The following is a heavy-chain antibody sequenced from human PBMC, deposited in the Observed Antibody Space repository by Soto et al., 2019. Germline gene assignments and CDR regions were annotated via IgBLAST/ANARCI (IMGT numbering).Heavy chain of an antibody. J-gene: IGHJ4*02. CDR2: ISAHNGNT. Sequence: QVHLVQSGAEVKKPGASVKVSCQGSGYAFTTYGITWVRQAPGQGLEWMGWISAHNGNTNYAQKLQGRVTVTRDTSTSTAYMELRSLRYDDTAGYCCARGRYGDYWGQGALVTVSS. V-gene: IGHV1-18*01. D-gene: IGHD1-1*01. CDR1: GYAFTTYG. CDR3: ARGRYGDY.